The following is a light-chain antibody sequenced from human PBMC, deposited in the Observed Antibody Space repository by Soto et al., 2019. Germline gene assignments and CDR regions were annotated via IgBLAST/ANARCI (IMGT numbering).Light chain of an antibody. J-gene: IGLJ2*01. CDR2: LEGSGNY. CDR3: ETWDTNTRV. V-gene: IGLV4-60*03. CDR1: SGHSTYI. Sequence: QPVLTQSSSASASLGSSVKLTCTLSSGHSTYIIAWHQLQPGRAPRYLMNLEGSGNYNKGSGVPDRFSGSSSGADRYLTISNLQSEDEADYYCETWDTNTRVFGGGTKLTVL.